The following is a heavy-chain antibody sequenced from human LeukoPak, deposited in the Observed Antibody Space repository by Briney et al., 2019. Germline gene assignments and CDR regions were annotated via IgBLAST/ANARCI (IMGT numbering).Heavy chain of an antibody. J-gene: IGHJ6*03. CDR1: GGSISSYY. CDR2: IYYSGST. V-gene: IGHV4-59*01. CDR3: ARDGAYGDYYYYYYMNV. Sequence: ASETLSLTCTVSGGSISSYYWSWIRQPPGKGLEWIGYIYYSGSTNYNPSLKSRVTISVDTSKNQFSLKLSSVTAADTAVYYCARDGAYGDYYYYYYMNVWGKGTTVTVSS. D-gene: IGHD4-17*01.